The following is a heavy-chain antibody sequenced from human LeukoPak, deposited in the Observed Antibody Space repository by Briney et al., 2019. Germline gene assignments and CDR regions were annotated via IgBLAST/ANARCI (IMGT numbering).Heavy chain of an antibody. CDR3: AGYCGGDCYRSTNWYFDL. Sequence: PSETLSLTCTVSGGSISSYYWSWIRQPPGKGLEWIGYIYYSGSTNYNPSLKSRVTISVDTSKNQFSLKLSSVTAADTAVYYCAGYCGGDCYRSTNWYFDLWGRGTLVTVSS. D-gene: IGHD2-21*01. CDR2: IYYSGST. V-gene: IGHV4-59*01. J-gene: IGHJ2*01. CDR1: GGSISSYY.